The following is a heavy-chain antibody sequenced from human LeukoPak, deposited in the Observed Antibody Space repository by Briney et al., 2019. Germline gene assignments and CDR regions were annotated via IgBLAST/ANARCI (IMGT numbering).Heavy chain of an antibody. CDR1: GFIFSSYN. CDR2: IRSSSNNV. J-gene: IGHJ4*02. V-gene: IGHV3-21*01. Sequence: GGSLRLSCAASGFIFSSYNMSWVRQVPGKGLEWVSSIRSSSNNVSYGDSMKGRFTISRDNAKNSLYLQMNSLRAEDTAVYYCARGDADFDYWGQGTLVTVSS. CDR3: ARGDADFDY.